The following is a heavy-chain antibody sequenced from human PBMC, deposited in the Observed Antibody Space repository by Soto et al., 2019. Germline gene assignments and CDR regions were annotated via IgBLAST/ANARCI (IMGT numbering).Heavy chain of an antibody. CDR3: ARDRGGGPMGLYYGMDV. V-gene: IGHV4-59*01. Sequence: SETLSLTSTVSGGSITSYYWSWIRQPPGKGLEWIGYIYYRGSTNYNPSLKSRVTISVDTSNSQFSLKLSSVTAADTAVYYCARDRGGGPMGLYYGMDVWGQGTTVTVSS. CDR1: GGSITSYY. J-gene: IGHJ6*02. D-gene: IGHD2-15*01. CDR2: IYYRGST.